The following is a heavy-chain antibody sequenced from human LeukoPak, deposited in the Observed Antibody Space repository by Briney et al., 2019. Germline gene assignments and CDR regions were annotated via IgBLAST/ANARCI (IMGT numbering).Heavy chain of an antibody. J-gene: IGHJ5*02. Sequence: ASLKVSCKASGYTFTSFGVNWVRQDPGQGLEWMGCISAYNGNDSYVQTYQSRVTITTDTSTSTAYMDLRNLTSDDTAVYYCARDASPYYYGSASYFFVHWGQGTLVTVSS. CDR3: ARDASPYYYGSASYFFVH. V-gene: IGHV1-18*01. CDR1: GYTFTSFG. CDR2: ISAYNGND. D-gene: IGHD3-10*01.